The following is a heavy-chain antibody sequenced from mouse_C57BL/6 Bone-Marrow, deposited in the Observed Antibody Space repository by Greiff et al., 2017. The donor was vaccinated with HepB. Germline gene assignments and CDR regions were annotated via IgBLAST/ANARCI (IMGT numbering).Heavy chain of an antibody. D-gene: IGHD1-1*01. CDR2: INPNNGGT. CDR3: ALITTVVAHWYFDV. CDR1: GYTFTDYN. Sequence: EVMLVESGPELVKPGASVKIPCKASGYTFTDYNMDWVKQSHGKSLEWIGDINPNNGGTIYNQKFKGKATLTVDKSSSTAYMELRSLTSEDTAVYYCALITTVVAHWYFDVWGTGTTVTVSS. V-gene: IGHV1-18*01. J-gene: IGHJ1*03.